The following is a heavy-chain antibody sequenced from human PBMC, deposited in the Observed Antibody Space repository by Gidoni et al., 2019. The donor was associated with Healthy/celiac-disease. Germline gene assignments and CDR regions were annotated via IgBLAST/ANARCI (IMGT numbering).Heavy chain of an antibody. Sequence: QVQLAQSGAEVKKPGSSVKVSCKASGATFSSYAISRVRQAPGQGLGWMGGISPIFGTANYAQKFQGRVTITADESTSTAYMELSSLRSEDTAVYYCARGPRFLEWKLDMDVWGKGTTVTVSS. V-gene: IGHV1-69*01. D-gene: IGHD3-3*01. CDR3: ARGPRFLEWKLDMDV. CDR2: ISPIFGTA. CDR1: GATFSSYA. J-gene: IGHJ6*04.